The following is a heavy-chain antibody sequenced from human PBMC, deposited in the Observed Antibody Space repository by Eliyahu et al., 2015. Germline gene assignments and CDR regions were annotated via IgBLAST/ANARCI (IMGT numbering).Heavy chain of an antibody. CDR2: IYSGGST. J-gene: IGHJ4*02. Sequence: SNYMXWVRXAPGKGLEWVSVIYSGGSTQYADSVKGRFTISRDTSQNTVDLQMNSLRSEDTGLYYCARGSGGSIFDFWGQGTQVTVSS. CDR3: ARGSGGSIFDF. V-gene: IGHV3-66*01. CDR1: SNY. D-gene: IGHD1-14*01.